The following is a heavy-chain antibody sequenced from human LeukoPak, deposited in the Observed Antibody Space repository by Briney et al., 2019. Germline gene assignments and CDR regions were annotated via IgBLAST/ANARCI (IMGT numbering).Heavy chain of an antibody. D-gene: IGHD2-2*02. CDR3: ARSPIVVVPAAIRPAIYYYYGMDV. J-gene: IGHJ6*02. CDR2: INHSGST. Sequence: PSETLSLTCAVYGGSFSVYYWSWIRQPPGKGLEWIGEINHSGSTNYNPSLKSRVTISVDTSKNQFSLKLSSVTAADTAVYYCARSPIVVVPAAIRPAIYYYYGMDVWGQGTTVTVSS. V-gene: IGHV4-34*01. CDR1: GGSFSVYY.